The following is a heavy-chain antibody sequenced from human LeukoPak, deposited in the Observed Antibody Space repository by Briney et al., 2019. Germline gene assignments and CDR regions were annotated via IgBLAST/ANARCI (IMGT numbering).Heavy chain of an antibody. V-gene: IGHV3-23*01. J-gene: IGHJ4*02. Sequence: GGSLRLSCAASGFTVSSNYMSWVRQAPGKGLEWVSAISGSGGSTYCADSVKGRFTISRDNSKNTLYLQMNSLRAEDTAVYYCAKADSSSWVDFDYWGQGTLVTVSS. CDR2: ISGSGGST. D-gene: IGHD6-13*01. CDR3: AKADSSSWVDFDY. CDR1: GFTVSSNY.